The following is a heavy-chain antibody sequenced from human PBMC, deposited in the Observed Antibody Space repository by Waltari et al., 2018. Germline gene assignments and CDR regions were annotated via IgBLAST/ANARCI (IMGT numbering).Heavy chain of an antibody. V-gene: IGHV1-2*06. Sequence: QVQLVQSGAEVKKPGASVKVSCKASGYTFTGYYMHWVRQAPGQGLEWMGRINPNSGGTNYAQKFQGRVTMTRDTSISTAYMELSRLRSDDTAVYYCARGYYDFWSGPNNWFDPWGQGTLVTVSS. CDR2: INPNSGGT. CDR3: ARGYYDFWSGPNNWFDP. D-gene: IGHD3-3*01. CDR1: GYTFTGYY. J-gene: IGHJ5*02.